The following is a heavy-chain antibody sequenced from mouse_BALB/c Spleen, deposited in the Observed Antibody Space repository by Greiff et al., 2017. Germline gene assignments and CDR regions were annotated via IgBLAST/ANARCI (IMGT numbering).Heavy chain of an antibody. Sequence: EVQGVESGGGLVKPGGSLKLSCAASGFTFSDYYMYWVRQTPEKRLEWVATISDGGSYTYYPDSVKGRFTISRDNAKNNLYLQMSSLKSEDTAMYYCARGDFDYWGQGTTLTVSS. J-gene: IGHJ2*01. V-gene: IGHV5-4*02. CDR2: ISDGGSYT. CDR1: GFTFSDYY. CDR3: ARGDFDY.